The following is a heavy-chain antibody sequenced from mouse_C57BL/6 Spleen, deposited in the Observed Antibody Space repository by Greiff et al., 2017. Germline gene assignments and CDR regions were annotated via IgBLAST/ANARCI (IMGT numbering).Heavy chain of an antibody. CDR3: TRPRGDYGSREAWFAY. Sequence: EVQLQQSGTVLARPGASVKMSCKTSGYTFTSYWMHWVKQRPGQGLEWIGAIYPGNSDTSYNQKFKGKAKLTAVTSASTAYMELSSLTNEDSAVYYCTRPRGDYGSREAWFAYWGQGTLVTVSA. D-gene: IGHD1-1*01. J-gene: IGHJ3*01. CDR1: GYTFTSYW. V-gene: IGHV1-5*01. CDR2: IYPGNSDT.